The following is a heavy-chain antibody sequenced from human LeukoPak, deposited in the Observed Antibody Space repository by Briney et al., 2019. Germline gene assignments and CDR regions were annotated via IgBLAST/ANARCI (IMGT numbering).Heavy chain of an antibody. CDR3: ARADRLDGAPYLIGP. CDR1: GYTFTDYY. J-gene: IGHJ5*02. CDR2: INPNSGVT. V-gene: IGHV1-2*02. Sequence: ASVKVSCKTSGYTFTDYYMHWVRQAPGQGLEWMGWINPNSGVTSSAQKFQGRVTMTRDTSITTVYMEVRWLTSDDTAIYYSARADRLDGAPYLIGPWGQGTLVTVSS. D-gene: IGHD2-21*01.